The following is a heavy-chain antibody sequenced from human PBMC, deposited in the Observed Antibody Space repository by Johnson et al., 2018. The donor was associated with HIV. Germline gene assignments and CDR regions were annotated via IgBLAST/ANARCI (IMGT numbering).Heavy chain of an antibody. CDR3: AISIPRPGWGDAFDI. CDR2: IYTGDST. V-gene: IGHV3-66*01. J-gene: IGHJ3*02. CDR1: EFTDSSNY. Sequence: MQLVESGGGLAQPGGSLRLSCAASEFTDSSNYMSWVRQAPGKGLEWVSVIYTGDSTSYADSVKGRFTISTDTSKNTLYLQMTALRAEDTAVYYCAISIPRPGWGDAFDIWGQGTMVTVSS. D-gene: IGHD3-16*01.